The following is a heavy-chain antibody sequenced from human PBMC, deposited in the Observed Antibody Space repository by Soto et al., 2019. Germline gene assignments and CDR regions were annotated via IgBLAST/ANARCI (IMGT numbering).Heavy chain of an antibody. Sequence: SETLSLTCTVSGGSISGYFWRWIRQPPGKGLEWIGYIYYSGSTNYNPSLKSRVTISVDTSKNQFSLKLSSVTAADTAVYYSARGLRYFDSLSDYLGQGTLVTVSS. J-gene: IGHJ4*02. CDR2: IYYSGST. CDR1: GGSISGYF. CDR3: ARGLRYFDSLSDY. D-gene: IGHD3-9*01. V-gene: IGHV4-59*01.